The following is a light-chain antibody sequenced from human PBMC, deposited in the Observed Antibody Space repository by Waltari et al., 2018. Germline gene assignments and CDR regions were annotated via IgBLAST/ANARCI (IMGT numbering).Light chain of an antibody. V-gene: IGLV4-69*01. CDR3: QTWGLGIRV. CDR1: SRHRGYD. J-gene: IGLJ2*01. CDR2: VNSDGSH. Sequence: QVVLTQPPFASASLGASVTLTCTLSSRHRGYDTSWHQQRPGKGPQYLMRVNSDGSHTKGEGVSDRFSGSSSGAERYLTISSLRSEDEGDYYCQTWGLGIRVFGGGTKLTVL.